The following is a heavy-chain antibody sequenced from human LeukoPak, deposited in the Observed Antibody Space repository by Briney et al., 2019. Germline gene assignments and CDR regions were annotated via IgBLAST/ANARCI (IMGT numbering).Heavy chain of an antibody. J-gene: IGHJ4*02. V-gene: IGHV3-23*01. CDR1: GFTFSSYA. CDR3: AKDQGAYCGGDCLFVDY. CDR2: ISGSGGST. D-gene: IGHD2-21*02. Sequence: PGGSLRLSCAASGFTFSSYAMSWVRQAPGKGLEWVSAISGSGGSTYYADSVKGRFTISRDNSKNTLYLQMNSLRAEDTAVYYCAKDQGAYCGGDCLFVDYWGQGTLVTVSS.